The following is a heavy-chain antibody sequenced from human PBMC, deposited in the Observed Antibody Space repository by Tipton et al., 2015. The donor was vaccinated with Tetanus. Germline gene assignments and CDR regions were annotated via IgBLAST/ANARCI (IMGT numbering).Heavy chain of an antibody. CDR2: ISGSSSYI. J-gene: IGHJ4*02. CDR1: GFTFSDFY. D-gene: IGHD6-19*01. Sequence: SLRLSCAASGFTFSDFYMAWIRQAPGKGLEWVAYISGSSSYINYADSVRGRFTISRDNAKNSVSLQMSSLRAEDTAVYYCARARTGQWLVDNFDSWGQGTLVTVSS. CDR3: ARARTGQWLVDNFDS. V-gene: IGHV3-11*06.